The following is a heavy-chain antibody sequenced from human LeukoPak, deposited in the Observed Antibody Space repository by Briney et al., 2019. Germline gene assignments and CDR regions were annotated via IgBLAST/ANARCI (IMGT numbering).Heavy chain of an antibody. CDR3: AREVDTAMVVDY. Sequence: GASVKVSCKASGYTFNGYYMHWVRQAPGQGLEWMGWISAYNGNTNYAQKLQGRVTMTTDTSTSTAYMELRSLRSDDTAVYYCAREVDTAMVVDYWGQGTLVTVSS. CDR2: ISAYNGNT. CDR1: GYTFNGYY. D-gene: IGHD5-18*01. J-gene: IGHJ4*02. V-gene: IGHV1-18*04.